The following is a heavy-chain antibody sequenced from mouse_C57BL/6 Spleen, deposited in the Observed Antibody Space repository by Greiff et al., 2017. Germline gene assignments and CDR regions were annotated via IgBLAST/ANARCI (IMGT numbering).Heavy chain of an antibody. V-gene: IGHV1-19*01. CDR3: ARKVHYYGSSSAWFAY. Sequence: EVQLQQSGPVLVKPGASVKMSCKASGYTFTDYYMNWVKQSHGKSLEWIGVINPYNGGTSYKQKFKGKATLTVDKFSRTAYMELNSLTSEDSAVYYCARKVHYYGSSSAWFAYWGQGTLVTVSA. CDR1: GYTFTDYY. CDR2: INPYNGGT. J-gene: IGHJ3*01. D-gene: IGHD1-1*01.